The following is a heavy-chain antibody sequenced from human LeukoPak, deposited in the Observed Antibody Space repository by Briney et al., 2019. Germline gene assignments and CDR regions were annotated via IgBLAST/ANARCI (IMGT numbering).Heavy chain of an antibody. CDR2: INHSGST. CDR1: GGSISSSSYY. Sequence: SETLSLTCTVSGGSISSSSYYWSWIRQPPGKGLEWIGEINHSGSTNYNPSLKSRVTISVDTSKNQFSLKLSSVTAADTAVYYCARRGKNYYGSGSYFNYWGQGTLVTVSS. J-gene: IGHJ4*02. D-gene: IGHD3-10*01. V-gene: IGHV4-39*07. CDR3: ARRGKNYYGSGSYFNY.